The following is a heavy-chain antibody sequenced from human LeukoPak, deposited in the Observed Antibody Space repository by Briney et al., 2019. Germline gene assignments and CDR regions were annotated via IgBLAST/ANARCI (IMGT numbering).Heavy chain of an antibody. CDR2: INTNTGNP. Sequence: ASVKVSCKASGYTFTSYAMNWVRQAPGQGLEWMGWINTNTGNPTYAQGFTGRFVFSLDTSVSTAYLQISSLKAEDTAVYYCATVGVVPAARTPYFDYWGQGTLVTVSS. D-gene: IGHD2-2*01. CDR3: ATVGVVPAARTPYFDY. J-gene: IGHJ4*02. CDR1: GYTFTSYA. V-gene: IGHV7-4-1*02.